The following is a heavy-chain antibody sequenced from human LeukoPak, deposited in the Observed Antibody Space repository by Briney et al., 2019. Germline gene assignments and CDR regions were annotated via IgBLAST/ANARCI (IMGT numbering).Heavy chain of an antibody. Sequence: ASVKVSCKASGYTFTSYGISWVRQAPGQGLEWVGWISAYNGNTNYAQKLQGRVTMTTDTSTSTAYMELRSLRSDDTAVYYCASSLLGYCSGGSCYPPPFDYWGQGTLVTVSS. J-gene: IGHJ4*02. D-gene: IGHD2-15*01. CDR2: ISAYNGNT. V-gene: IGHV1-18*01. CDR3: ASSLLGYCSGGSCYPPPFDY. CDR1: GYTFTSYG.